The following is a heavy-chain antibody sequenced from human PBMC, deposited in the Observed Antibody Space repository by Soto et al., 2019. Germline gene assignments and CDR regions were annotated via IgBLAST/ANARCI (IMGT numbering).Heavy chain of an antibody. CDR1: AFTVRSNY. CDR3: ARDVMSVAGSADY. V-gene: IGHV3-53*01. J-gene: IGHJ4*02. CDR2: ISSDGGT. D-gene: IGHD6-19*01. Sequence: GGSLRLSCAASAFTVRSNYMSWVRQAPGKGLEWVSTISSDGGTYYTDSVKGRFAISRDNSKNTLYLQMNSLTAEDTAVYYCARDVMSVAGSADYWGQGTLVTVSS.